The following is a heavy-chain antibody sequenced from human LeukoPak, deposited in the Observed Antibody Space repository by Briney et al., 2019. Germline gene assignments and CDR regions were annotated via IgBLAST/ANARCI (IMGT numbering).Heavy chain of an antibody. CDR3: ARGFGELSSEACDY. J-gene: IGHJ4*02. CDR1: GGSISSYY. D-gene: IGHD3-10*01. Sequence: SETLSLTCTVSGGSISSYYWSWVRQPAGKGLEWIGRFFSSGSTNYNPSLKSRVTMSVDTSKNRFSLKLSSVTAADTAVYYCARGFGELSSEACDYWGQGTLVTVSS. V-gene: IGHV4-4*07. CDR2: FFSSGST.